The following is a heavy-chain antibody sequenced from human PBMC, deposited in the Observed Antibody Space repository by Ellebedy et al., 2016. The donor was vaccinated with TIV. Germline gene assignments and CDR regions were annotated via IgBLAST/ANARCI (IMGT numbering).Heavy chain of an antibody. D-gene: IGHD3-22*01. CDR2: INHSGST. CDR3: ASSGYYLGAELFDY. V-gene: IGHV4-34*09. CDR1: GGSFSGYY. Sequence: SETLSLTXAVYGGSFSGYYWSWIRQPPGKGLEWIGEINHSGSTNYNPSLKSRVTISVDTSKNQFSLKLSSVTAADTAVYYCASSGYYLGAELFDYWGQGTLVTVSS. J-gene: IGHJ4*02.